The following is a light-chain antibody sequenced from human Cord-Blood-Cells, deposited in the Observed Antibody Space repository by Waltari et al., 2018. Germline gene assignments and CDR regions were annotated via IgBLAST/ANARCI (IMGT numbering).Light chain of an antibody. J-gene: IGKJ4*01. CDR2: GAS. CDR3: QQYNNWPLT. V-gene: IGKV3-15*01. CDR1: QSVSGN. Sequence: EIVMTQSPATLSVSPGESAPLSCRASQSVSGNLAWYQQKPGQAPRLLICGASTRATGNPARFSGSGSWTEFTLTISSLQSEDFAVYYCQQYNNWPLTFGGGTKVEIK.